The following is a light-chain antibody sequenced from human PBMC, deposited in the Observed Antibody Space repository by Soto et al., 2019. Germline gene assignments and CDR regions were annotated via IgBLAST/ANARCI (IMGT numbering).Light chain of an antibody. CDR3: HQYGSSPWT. Sequence: EIVLTQSPGTLSLSPGERATLSCRASQSGFSFYLAWFQQKPGQAPRLLIYGASTRATSIPDRFSGSGSGTDFTLTISRLEPEDFAVYYCHQYGSSPWTLGHGTKVEIK. J-gene: IGKJ1*01. CDR2: GAS. V-gene: IGKV3-20*01. CDR1: QSGFSFY.